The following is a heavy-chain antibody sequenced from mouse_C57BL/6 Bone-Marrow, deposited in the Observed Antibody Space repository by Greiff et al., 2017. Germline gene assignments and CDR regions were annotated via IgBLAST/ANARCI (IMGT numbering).Heavy chain of an antibody. V-gene: IGHV1-62-2*01. CDR2: FYPGSGSI. CDR3: AKHEAPSYYGSIFFDY. CDR1: GYTFTEYT. D-gene: IGHD1-1*01. J-gene: IGHJ2*01. Sequence: QVQLQQSGAELVKPGASVKLSCKASGYTFTEYTIHWVKQRSGQGLEWIGWFYPGSGSIKYNEKFKDKATLTADKSSSTVYMELSRLTSEDSAVYCCAKHEAPSYYGSIFFDYWGQGTTLTVA.